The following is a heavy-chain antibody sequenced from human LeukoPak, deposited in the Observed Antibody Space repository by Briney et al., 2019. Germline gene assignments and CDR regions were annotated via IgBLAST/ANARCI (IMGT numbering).Heavy chain of an antibody. CDR1: GXTFSDAW. J-gene: IGHJ4*02. CDR2: IKTKTDGGTT. D-gene: IGHD1-26*01. V-gene: IGHV3-15*01. CDR3: TTSRVGY. Sequence: KAGGSLRLSCAASGXTFSDAWMSWVRQAPGQGLEWVARIKTKTDGGTTDYTAPVKGRFTISRDDSKNTLYLQMNSLKTEDTAVYYCTTSRVGYWGQGTLVTVSS.